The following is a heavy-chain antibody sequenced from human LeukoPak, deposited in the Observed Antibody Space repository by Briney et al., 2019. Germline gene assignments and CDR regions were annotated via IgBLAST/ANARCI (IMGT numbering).Heavy chain of an antibody. J-gene: IGHJ5*02. V-gene: IGHV3-53*01. CDR1: GFTVSSNY. CDR3: ARGWAYYYDSSGLPGWFDP. Sequence: GGSLRLSCAASGFTVSSNYMSWVRQAPGKGLEWVSVIYSGGSTYYADSVKGRFTISRDNSKNTLYLQMNSLRAEDTAVYYCARGWAYYYDSSGLPGWFDPWGQGTLVTVSS. D-gene: IGHD3-22*01. CDR2: IYSGGST.